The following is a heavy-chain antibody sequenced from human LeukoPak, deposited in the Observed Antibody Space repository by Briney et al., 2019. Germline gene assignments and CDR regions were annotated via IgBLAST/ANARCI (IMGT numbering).Heavy chain of an antibody. CDR3: TTDGQQLADDAFDI. D-gene: IGHD6-13*01. Sequence: GGSLRPSCAASGFTFSNAWMSWVRQAPGKGLEWVGRIKSKTDGGTTDYAAPVKGRFTISRDDSKNTLYLQMNSLKTGDTAVYYCTTDGQQLADDAFDIWGQGTMVTVSS. J-gene: IGHJ3*02. V-gene: IGHV3-15*01. CDR2: IKSKTDGGTT. CDR1: GFTFSNAW.